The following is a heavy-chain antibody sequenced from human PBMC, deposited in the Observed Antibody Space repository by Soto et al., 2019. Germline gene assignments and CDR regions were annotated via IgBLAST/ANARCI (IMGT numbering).Heavy chain of an antibody. CDR3: ASGKSTDMDV. D-gene: IGHD2-15*01. CDR2: IYYSGST. V-gene: IGHV4-31*02. Sequence: WTGLEWIGYIYYSGSTYYNPSLKSRVTISVDTSKNQFSLKLSSVTAADTAVYYCASGKSTDMDVWGQGTTVTVSS. J-gene: IGHJ6*02.